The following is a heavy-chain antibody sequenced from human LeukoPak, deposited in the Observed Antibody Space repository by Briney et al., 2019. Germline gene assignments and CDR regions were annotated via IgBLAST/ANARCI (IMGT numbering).Heavy chain of an antibody. V-gene: IGHV4-59*01. D-gene: IGHD3-3*01. CDR3: ARGVKDDFWSGYFRFDS. CDR2: IYYSGST. J-gene: IGHJ4*02. Sequence: SETLSLTCTVSGGSISSYYWSWIRQPPGKGLEWIGYIYYSGSTNYNPSLKSRVTISVDTSKNQFSLKLRSVTAADTAVYYCARGVKDDFWSGYFRFDSWGQGSLVTVSS. CDR1: GGSISSYY.